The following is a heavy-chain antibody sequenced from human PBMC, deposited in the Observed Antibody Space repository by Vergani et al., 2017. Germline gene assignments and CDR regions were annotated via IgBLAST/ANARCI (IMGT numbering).Heavy chain of an antibody. Sequence: QVQLQESGPGLVKPSETLSLTCTVSGGSISSYYWSWIRQPPGKGLEWIGYIYYSGSTNYNPSLKSRVTISVGTSKNQFSLKLSSVTAADTAVYYCATAMANFSYYYYMDVWGKGTTVTVSS. J-gene: IGHJ6*03. CDR1: GGSISSYY. D-gene: IGHD3-10*01. CDR3: ATAMANFSYYYYMDV. CDR2: IYYSGST. V-gene: IGHV4-59*01.